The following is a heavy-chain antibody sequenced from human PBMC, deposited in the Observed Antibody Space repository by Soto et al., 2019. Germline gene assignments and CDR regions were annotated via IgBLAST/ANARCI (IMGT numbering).Heavy chain of an antibody. Sequence: GGSLRLSCAASGFTFSDYYMSWIRQSPGKGLEWVSDISNSATTIYYADSVRGRFTISRDNAKNSLYLQMSSLRAEDTAVYYCARDGWRLRPPFFDYWGQGTLVTVSS. D-gene: IGHD2-15*01. V-gene: IGHV3-11*01. CDR2: ISNSATTI. J-gene: IGHJ4*02. CDR3: ARDGWRLRPPFFDY. CDR1: GFTFSDYY.